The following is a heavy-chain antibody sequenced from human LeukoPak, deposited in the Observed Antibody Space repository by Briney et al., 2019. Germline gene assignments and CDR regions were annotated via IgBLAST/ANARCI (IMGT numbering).Heavy chain of an antibody. V-gene: IGHV3-23*01. D-gene: IGHD1-1*01. CDR2: ISGSAQRT. J-gene: IGHJ4*02. CDR3: AKRYIANTGPIDY. Sequence: PGGSLRLSCAASGLTFSEYAMSWVRQAPGQGLEWVSGISGSAQRTYYADSVKGRFTISRDNFKRTLYLEMNSLRAEDTAVYYCAKRYIANTGPIDYWGQGTLVTVSS. CDR1: GLTFSEYA.